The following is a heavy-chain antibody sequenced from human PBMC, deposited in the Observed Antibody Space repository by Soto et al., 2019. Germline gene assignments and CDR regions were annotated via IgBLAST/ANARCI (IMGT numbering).Heavy chain of an antibody. J-gene: IGHJ4*02. CDR3: AQALDLTAYDY. CDR1: GFTFSSYA. V-gene: IGHV3-23*01. D-gene: IGHD2-21*02. Sequence: GESLRLSYGASGFTFSSYAMSWVRQAPGKGMEWVSAISGSGGSTYYADSVKGRFTISRDNSKNTLYLQMNSLRAEDTAVYYCAQALDLTAYDYWGQGTLVTVSS. CDR2: ISGSGGST.